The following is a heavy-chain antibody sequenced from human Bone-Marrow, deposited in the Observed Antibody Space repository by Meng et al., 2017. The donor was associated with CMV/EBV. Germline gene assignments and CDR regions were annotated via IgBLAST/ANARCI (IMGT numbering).Heavy chain of an antibody. J-gene: IGHJ4*02. V-gene: IGHV3-21*01. Sequence: GESLKISCAASGFTFSSYNMNGVRQAPGKGREWVSAISGSGRYKFYADSLKGRFTISRDNAKNSLFLQMSSLRAEDTALYYCATVTGSDWGQGTLVTVSS. CDR3: ATVTGSD. D-gene: IGHD3-16*01. CDR2: ISGSGRYK. CDR1: GFTFSSYN.